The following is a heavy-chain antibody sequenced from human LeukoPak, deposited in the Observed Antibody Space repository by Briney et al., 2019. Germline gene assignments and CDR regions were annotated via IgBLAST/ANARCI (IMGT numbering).Heavy chain of an antibody. CDR3: AREPAVSV. CDR1: GFTFSDYY. D-gene: IGHD3-10*01. Sequence: GGPLRLSCEASGFTFSDYYMTWIRQAPGKGLEWISYITSTGSTIYYADSVKGRFTISRDNAKNSLYLQMNSLRADDTAVYYCAREPAVSVWGQGTLVTVSS. V-gene: IGHV3-11*01. CDR2: ITSTGSTI. J-gene: IGHJ4*02.